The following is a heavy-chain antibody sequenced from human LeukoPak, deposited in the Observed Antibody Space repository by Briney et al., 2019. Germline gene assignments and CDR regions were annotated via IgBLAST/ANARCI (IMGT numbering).Heavy chain of an antibody. V-gene: IGHV4-59*01. CDR3: AREESGRLFDY. CDR1: GGSISSYY. J-gene: IGHJ4*02. Sequence: SETLSLTCTVSGGSISSYYWSWIRQPPGKGLEWIGYIYYSVSTNYNPSLKSLVTISVDTSKNQFSLKLSSVTAADTAVYYCAREESGRLFDYWGQGTLVTVSS. D-gene: IGHD5-12*01. CDR2: IYYSVST.